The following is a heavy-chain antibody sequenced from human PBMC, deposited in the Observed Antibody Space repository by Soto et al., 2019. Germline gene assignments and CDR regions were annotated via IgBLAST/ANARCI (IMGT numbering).Heavy chain of an antibody. J-gene: IGHJ5*02. D-gene: IGHD3-10*01. CDR2: IYKSGST. CDR3: ARFPITARPGDRLDP. CDR1: GGSISRGDYY. Sequence: SETLSITSIVSGGSISRGDYYWTWIRQSPEKGLEWIGYIYKSGSTYYNPSLTSRVSISVDTSKNLFSLSLTSVTAADTAIYYCARFPITARPGDRLDPCGQGTLVTV. V-gene: IGHV4-30-4*01.